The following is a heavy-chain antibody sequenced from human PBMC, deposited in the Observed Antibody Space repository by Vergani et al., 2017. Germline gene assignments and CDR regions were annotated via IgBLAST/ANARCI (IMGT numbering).Heavy chain of an antibody. CDR2: ISYDGSNK. CDR3: ARERLTKIPTIFDY. Sequence: VQLVESGGGVVQPGRSLRLSCAASGFTFSSYGMHWVRQAPGKGLEWVAVISYDGSNKYYADSVKGRFTISRDNSKNTLYLQMNSLRAEDTAVYYCARERLTKIPTIFDYWGQGTLVTVSS. CDR1: GFTFSSYG. J-gene: IGHJ4*02. D-gene: IGHD1-14*01. V-gene: IGHV3-30*03.